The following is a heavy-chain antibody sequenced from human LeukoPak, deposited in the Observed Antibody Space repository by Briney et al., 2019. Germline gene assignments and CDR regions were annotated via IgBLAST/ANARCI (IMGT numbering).Heavy chain of an antibody. CDR3: AKTPRYCSSNTCYAGYFQH. V-gene: IGHV3-33*06. Sequence: PGGSLRLSCAASGFTFSSYGMHWVRQAPGKGLEWVAVIWYDGSNKYYADSVKGRFTISRDNSKNTLYLQMNSLRVEDTAVYYCAKTPRYCSSNTCYAGYFQHWGQGTLVTVSS. D-gene: IGHD2-2*01. CDR2: IWYDGSNK. J-gene: IGHJ1*01. CDR1: GFTFSSYG.